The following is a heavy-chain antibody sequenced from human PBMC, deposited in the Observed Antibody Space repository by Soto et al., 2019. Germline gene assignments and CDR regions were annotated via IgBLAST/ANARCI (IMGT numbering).Heavy chain of an antibody. CDR2: INWNSDTI. CDR3: AMSNSNDLYYHFES. V-gene: IGHV3-9*01. Sequence: GGSLRLSCAASGFTFDDYAMHWVRQARGKGLEWVSGINWNSDTIGYADAVKGRFTVSRDNAKGSLLLQMSSLRAEDTAVYFCAMSNSNDLYYHFESWGQGTPVSVSS. CDR1: GFTFDDYA. D-gene: IGHD3-22*01. J-gene: IGHJ4*02.